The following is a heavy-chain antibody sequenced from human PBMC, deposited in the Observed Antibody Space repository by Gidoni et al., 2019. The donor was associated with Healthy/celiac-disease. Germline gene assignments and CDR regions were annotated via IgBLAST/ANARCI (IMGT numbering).Heavy chain of an antibody. CDR2: IYTSGST. V-gene: IGHV4-61*02. CDR1: GGSISSGRHH. D-gene: IGHD3-16*02. J-gene: IGHJ3*02. Sequence: VQLQESGPGLVKPSQTPYLLCTVPGGSISSGRHHRSWIRQPAGKGLEWIGRIYTSGSTNYDPSLKSRVTMSVDTSKNQFSLKLSSVTAADTAVYYCAMYYDYIWGSYRKTHEAFDIWGQGTMVTVSS. CDR3: AMYYDYIWGSYRKTHEAFDI.